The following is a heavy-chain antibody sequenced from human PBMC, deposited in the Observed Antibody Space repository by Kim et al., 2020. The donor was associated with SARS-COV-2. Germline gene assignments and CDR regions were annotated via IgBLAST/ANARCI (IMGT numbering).Heavy chain of an antibody. CDR3: AREGRRITIFGVARREFDY. J-gene: IGHJ4*02. D-gene: IGHD3-3*01. V-gene: IGHV4-34*01. Sequence: SRVTISVDTSKNQFSLKLSSGTAADTAVYYCAREGRRITIFGVARREFDYWGQGTLVTVSS.